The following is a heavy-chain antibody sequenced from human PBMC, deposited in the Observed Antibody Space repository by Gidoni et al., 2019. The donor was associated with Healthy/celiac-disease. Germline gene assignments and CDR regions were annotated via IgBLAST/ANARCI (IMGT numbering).Heavy chain of an antibody. V-gene: IGHV3-33*01. Sequence: QVQPVESGGGVGQPGRSLRLSCAASGGTFSSYGMLWVRQAPGKGLDWVAVIWYDVSNNDYADSVKGRFTISRDNSKTTLYLQMNSLRAEDTAVYYCARVLDSSLVDYWGQGTLVTVSS. D-gene: IGHD6-13*01. CDR2: IWYDVSNN. J-gene: IGHJ4*02. CDR1: GGTFSSYG. CDR3: ARVLDSSLVDY.